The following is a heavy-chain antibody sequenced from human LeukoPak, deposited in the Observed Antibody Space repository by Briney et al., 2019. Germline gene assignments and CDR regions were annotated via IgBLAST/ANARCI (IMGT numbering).Heavy chain of an antibody. CDR1: GGSFSGYY. CDR2: IYYSGST. D-gene: IGHD4-17*01. J-gene: IGHJ6*02. CDR3: ASNGGDYGYYGMDV. V-gene: IGHV4-34*09. Sequence: SKTLSLTCAVYGGSFSGYYWSWIRQPPGKGLEWIGYIYYSGSTYYNPSLKSRVTISVDTSKNQFSLKLSSVTAADTAVYYCASNGGDYGYYGMDVWGQGTTVTVSS.